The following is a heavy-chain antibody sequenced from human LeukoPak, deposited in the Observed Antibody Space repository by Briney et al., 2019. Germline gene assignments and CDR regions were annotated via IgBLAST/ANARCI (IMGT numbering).Heavy chain of an antibody. Sequence: SETLSLTCAVYGGSFSSYYWSWIRQPPGKGLEWIGEINHSGSTNYNPSLKSRVTISVDTSKNQFSLKLSSVTAADTAVYYCARFNLPRSLSFDYWGQGTLVTVSS. CDR3: ARFNLPRSLSFDY. J-gene: IGHJ4*02. CDR2: INHSGST. V-gene: IGHV4-34*01. CDR1: GGSFSSYY.